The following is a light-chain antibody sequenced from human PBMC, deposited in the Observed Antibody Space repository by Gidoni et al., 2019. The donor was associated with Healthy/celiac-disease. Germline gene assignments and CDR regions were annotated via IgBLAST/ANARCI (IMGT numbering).Light chain of an antibody. V-gene: IGKV3-11*01. CDR3: QQRSNWLIT. CDR2: DAS. CDR1: QSVSSY. J-gene: IGKJ5*01. Sequence: EIVFTQSPATLSLSPGERATLSCRASQSVSSYLAWYQQKPGQAPRLLIYDASNRATGIPARFSGSGSGTDVTLTISSLEPEDFAVYYCQQRSNWLITFGQGTRLEIK.